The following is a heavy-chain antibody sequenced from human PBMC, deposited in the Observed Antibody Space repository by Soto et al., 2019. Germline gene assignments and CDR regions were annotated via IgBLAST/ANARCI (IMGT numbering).Heavy chain of an antibody. J-gene: IGHJ6*02. CDR2: ISSNGGST. CDR3: ARVREGVATITGLHYYYGMDV. Sequence: GGSLSLSCAASGFTFSSYSMHWVRQAPGKGLEYVSAISSNGGSTYYANSVKGRFTISRDNSKNTLYLQMGSLRAEDMAVYYCARVREGVATITGLHYYYGMDVWGQGTTVTVSS. D-gene: IGHD5-12*01. CDR1: GFTFSSYS. V-gene: IGHV3-64*01.